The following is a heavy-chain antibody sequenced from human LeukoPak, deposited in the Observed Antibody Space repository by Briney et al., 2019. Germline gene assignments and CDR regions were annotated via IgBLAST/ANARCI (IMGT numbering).Heavy chain of an antibody. CDR2: INPRGGGT. CDR3: ARDWGYSSSLGFDY. D-gene: IGHD6-13*01. J-gene: IGHJ4*02. V-gene: IGHV1-46*03. Sequence: ASVKVSCKASGYTFTSYYMHWVRQAPGQGLEWMGLINPRGGGTRYAQKFQGRITRTRDTSTSTVYMELSSLRSEDTAVYYCARDWGYSSSLGFDYWGQGTLVTVSS. CDR1: GYTFTSYY.